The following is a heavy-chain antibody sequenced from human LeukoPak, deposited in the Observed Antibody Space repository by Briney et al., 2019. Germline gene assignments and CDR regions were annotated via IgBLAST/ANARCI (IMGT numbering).Heavy chain of an antibody. CDR1: GASISSGDYY. D-gene: IGHD2-15*01. Sequence: SQTLSLTCTVSGASISSGDYYWTWIRQPPGKGLEWIGYIYDNGRTDFNPSLKSRVAISVDRSKNQFSLKLSSVTAADTAVYYCANADRFCSGSCHVPDAFDFWGQGTLVTVSS. CDR3: ANADRFCSGSCHVPDAFDF. J-gene: IGHJ3*01. V-gene: IGHV4-30-2*01. CDR2: IYDNGRT.